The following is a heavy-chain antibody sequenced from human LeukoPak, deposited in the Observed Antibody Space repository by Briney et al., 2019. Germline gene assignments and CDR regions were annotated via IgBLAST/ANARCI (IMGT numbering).Heavy chain of an antibody. Sequence: GGSLRLSCAASGFTVSSNYMSWVRQAPGKGLEWVSVIYSGGNTYCTDSVKGRFTISRDNSKNTLYLQMNSLRPEDTAVYYCARGGYSSGWFHAFDIWGQGTMVTVSS. CDR3: ARGGYSSGWFHAFDI. CDR2: IYSGGNT. V-gene: IGHV3-66*02. D-gene: IGHD6-19*01. CDR1: GFTVSSNY. J-gene: IGHJ3*02.